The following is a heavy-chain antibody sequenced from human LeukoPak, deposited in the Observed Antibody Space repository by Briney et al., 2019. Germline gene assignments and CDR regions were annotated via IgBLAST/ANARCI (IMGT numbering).Heavy chain of an antibody. CDR1: GFTFSSYS. D-gene: IGHD2-2*01. CDR2: ISSSSSYI. Sequence: PGGSLGLSCAASGFTFSSYSMNWVRQAPGKGLEWVSSISSSSSYIYYADSVKGRFTISRDNAKNSLYLQMNSLRAEDTAVYYCARVVSSPGGDAFDIWGQGTMVTVSS. CDR3: ARVVSSPGGDAFDI. V-gene: IGHV3-21*01. J-gene: IGHJ3*02.